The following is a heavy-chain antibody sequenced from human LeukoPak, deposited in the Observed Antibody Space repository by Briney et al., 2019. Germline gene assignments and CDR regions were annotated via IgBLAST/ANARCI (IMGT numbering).Heavy chain of an antibody. CDR1: GYSFTNYW. V-gene: IGHV5-51*01. CDR2: IYPGDSDT. Sequence: GESLKISCKGSGYSFTNYWIGWVRQMPGKGLEWMGIIYPGDSDTRYSPSFQGQVTISADKSISTAYLQWSSLKASDTAIYYCARPSRTSCYKCAFDMWGQGTMVTVSP. CDR3: ARPSRTSCYKCAFDM. D-gene: IGHD2-2*02. J-gene: IGHJ3*02.